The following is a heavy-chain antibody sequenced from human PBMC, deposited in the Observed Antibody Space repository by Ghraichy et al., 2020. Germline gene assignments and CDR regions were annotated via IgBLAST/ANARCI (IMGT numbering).Heavy chain of an antibody. V-gene: IGHV3-23*01. J-gene: IGHJ5*01. CDR2: IAASGRE. CDR1: GFFFSNYA. D-gene: IGHD6-19*01. Sequence: GESLNISCEASGFFFSNYALDWVRQAPGKGLEWVSAIAASGREYYAGSVEGRFTISRDNSKSTVFLQMDYLRAGDTAMYYCARELPNTRGWYTIDSWGQGTLVSVSS. CDR3: ARELPNTRGWYTIDS.